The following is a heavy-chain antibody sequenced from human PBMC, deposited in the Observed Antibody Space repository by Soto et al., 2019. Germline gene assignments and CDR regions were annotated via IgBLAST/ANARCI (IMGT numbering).Heavy chain of an antibody. CDR2: IIPIFGTA. J-gene: IGHJ6*02. V-gene: IGHV1-69*13. CDR3: ARRGGYSGYDPTYYYYGMDV. Sequence: SVKVSCKASGGTFSSYAISWVRQAPGQGLEWLGGIIPIFGTANYAQKFQGRVTITADESTSTAYMELSSLRSEDTAVYYCARRGGYSGYDPTYYYYGMDVWGQGTTVTVSS. CDR1: GGTFSSYA. D-gene: IGHD5-12*01.